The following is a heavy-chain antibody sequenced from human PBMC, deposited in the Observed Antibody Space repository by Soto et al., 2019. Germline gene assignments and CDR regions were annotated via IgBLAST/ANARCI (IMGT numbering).Heavy chain of an antibody. CDR1: GFTFSSYW. Sequence: GGSLRLSCAASGFTFSSYWMSWVRQAPGKGLEWVANIKQDGSEKYYVDSVKGRFTVSRDNAKNSLYLQMNSLRAEDTAVYYCASDAPTEACFDYWGQGTLVTVSS. CDR3: ASDAPTEACFDY. CDR2: IKQDGSEK. V-gene: IGHV3-7*05. J-gene: IGHJ4*02.